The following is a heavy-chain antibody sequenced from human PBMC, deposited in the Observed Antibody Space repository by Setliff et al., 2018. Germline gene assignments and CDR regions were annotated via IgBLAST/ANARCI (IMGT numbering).Heavy chain of an antibody. J-gene: IGHJ6*04. CDR1: GGSFSSYY. Sequence: SETLSLTCAIYGGSFSSYYWNWIRQPPGKGLEWIGEIHHSGSTKYNPSLKSRVTISVDTSKNQFSLRLSSVTAADTAVYYCARLRKAVDGINFPRYMDVWGKGTTVTVSS. CDR2: IHHSGST. CDR3: ARLRKAVDGINFPRYMDV. D-gene: IGHD6-19*01. V-gene: IGHV4-34*01.